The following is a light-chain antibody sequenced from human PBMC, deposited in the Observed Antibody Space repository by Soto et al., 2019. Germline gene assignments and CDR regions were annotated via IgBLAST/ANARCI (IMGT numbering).Light chain of an antibody. Sequence: QSALTQPASMSGSPGQSITISCTGTSSDIGYNDFVSWYRHHPGQAPRLVIYEVSHRPSGISNRFSGSKSGNTASLTISGLHVEDEADYYCSSHSATSPYVFGTGTKLTVL. CDR1: SSDIGYNDF. V-gene: IGLV2-14*01. CDR3: SSHSATSPYV. J-gene: IGLJ1*01. CDR2: EVS.